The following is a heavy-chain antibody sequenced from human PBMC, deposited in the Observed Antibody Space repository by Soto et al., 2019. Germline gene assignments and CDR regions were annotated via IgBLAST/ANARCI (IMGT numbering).Heavy chain of an antibody. CDR3: ARENRDDNSGWYSSSDWFDP. D-gene: IGHD6-19*01. CDR1: GDTSDSFS. J-gene: IGHJ5*02. CDR2: IIPMFGTG. Sequence: VKVSCKASGDTSDSFSISWVRQAPGQGLEWMGGIIPMFGTGNYAQKFQGRLTITADESTGTSYMDLKSLRSEDTAVYFCARENRDDNSGWYSSSDWFDPWGQGTLVTVS. V-gene: IGHV1-69*13.